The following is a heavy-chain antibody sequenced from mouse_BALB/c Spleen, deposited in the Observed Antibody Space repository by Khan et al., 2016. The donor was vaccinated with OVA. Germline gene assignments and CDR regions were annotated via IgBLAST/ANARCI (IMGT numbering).Heavy chain of an antibody. CDR1: GYSITSNYA. V-gene: IGHV3-2*02. J-gene: IGHJ4*01. Sequence: VQLQQSGPGLVKPSQSLSLTCTVTGYSITSNYAWNWIRQFPGNKLEWMGYISSSGSTSYNPSLKSRISITRDTSKNQFFLQLNSVTTEDTATYYCARGNYYGYAMDYWGQGTSVTVSS. CDR2: ISSSGST. D-gene: IGHD1-1*01. CDR3: ARGNYYGYAMDY.